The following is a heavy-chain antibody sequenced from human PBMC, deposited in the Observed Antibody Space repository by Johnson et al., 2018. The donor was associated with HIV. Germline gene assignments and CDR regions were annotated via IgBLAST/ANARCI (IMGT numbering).Heavy chain of an antibody. D-gene: IGHD5-24*01. V-gene: IGHV3-9*01. Sequence: VQLVESGGGVVQPGGSLRLSCAASGFTFDDYAIHWVRQAPGKGLEWVSGISWNSGSIGYADSVKGRFTISRDNAKNSLYLQMNSLRAEDTAVYYCAREGGDGYSPSAFDIWGQGTMVTVSS. J-gene: IGHJ3*02. CDR1: GFTFDDYA. CDR3: AREGGDGYSPSAFDI. CDR2: ISWNSGSI.